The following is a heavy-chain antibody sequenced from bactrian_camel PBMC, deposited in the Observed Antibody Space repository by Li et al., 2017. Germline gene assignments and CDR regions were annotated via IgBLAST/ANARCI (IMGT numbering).Heavy chain of an antibody. Sequence: VQAGGSLRLSCVASGYIACMAWFRRVPGKKREGVAVIGSDNSPIYDDSVQGRFTISQDNANGTLYLQMDSLRPEDIAMYYCASGPWGYCTRTKWEGGMNNWGKGTQVTVS. CDR2: IGSDNSP. CDR1: GYIAC. J-gene: IGHJ7*01. D-gene: IGHD1*01. V-gene: IGHV3S57*01.